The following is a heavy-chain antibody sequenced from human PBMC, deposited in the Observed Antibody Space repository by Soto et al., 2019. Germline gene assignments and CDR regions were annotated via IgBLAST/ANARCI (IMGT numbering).Heavy chain of an antibody. J-gene: IGHJ6*03. V-gene: IGHV3-33*01. CDR1: GFTFSSYG. Sequence: GGSLRLSCAASGFTFSSYGMHWVRQAPGKGLEWVAVIWHDGSNKYYADSVKGRFTISRDNPKNTLYLQMNSLRAEDTAVYYYGRLLSFNKIWPGFFFVVLDMGAKG. CDR3: GRLLSFNKIWPGFFFVVLDM. CDR2: IWHDGSNK. D-gene: IGHD3-9*01.